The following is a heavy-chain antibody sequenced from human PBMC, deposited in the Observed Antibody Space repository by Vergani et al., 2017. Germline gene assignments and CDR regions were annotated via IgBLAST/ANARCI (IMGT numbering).Heavy chain of an antibody. J-gene: IGHJ4*02. V-gene: IGHV1-69*01. CDR3: ARDPPKVVVADGEGY. D-gene: IGHD2-15*01. CDR2: IIPIFGTA. Sequence: QVQLVQSGAEVKKPGSSVKVSCKASGGTFSSYAISWVRQAPGQGLEWMGGIIPIFGTAKYAQKFQGRVTITADESTSTAYMELSSLRSEDTAVYYCARDPPKVVVADGEGYWGQGTLVTVSS. CDR1: GGTFSSYA.